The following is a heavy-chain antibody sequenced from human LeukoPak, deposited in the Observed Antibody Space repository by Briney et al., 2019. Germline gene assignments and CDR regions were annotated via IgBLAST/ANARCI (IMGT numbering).Heavy chain of an antibody. Sequence: GGSLRLSCAASGFKFSSHSMKWVRQAPGKGLEWVSFISSSSSYIYYADSLKGRFTISRDNAKNSLYLQMNSLRAEDTAVYYCARRTFYYDSSGYLLPDAFDIWGPGTMVTVSS. CDR2: ISSSSSYI. D-gene: IGHD3-22*01. CDR1: GFKFSSHS. CDR3: ARRTFYYDSSGYLLPDAFDI. J-gene: IGHJ3*02. V-gene: IGHV3-21*01.